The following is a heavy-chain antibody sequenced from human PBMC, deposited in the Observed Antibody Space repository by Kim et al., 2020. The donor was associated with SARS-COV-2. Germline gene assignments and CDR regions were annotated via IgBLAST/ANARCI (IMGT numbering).Heavy chain of an antibody. V-gene: IGHV1-8*01. Sequence: ASVKVSCKASGYTFTSYDINWVRQATGQGLEWMGWMNPNSGNTGYAQKFQGRVTMTRNTSISTAYMELSSLRSEDTAVYYCARGHLKSIVVVIAPRPYYYYMDVWGKGTTGNVS. D-gene: IGHD2-21*01. CDR3: ARGHLKSIVVVIAPRPYYYYMDV. CDR2: MNPNSGNT. CDR1: GYTFTSYD. J-gene: IGHJ6*03.